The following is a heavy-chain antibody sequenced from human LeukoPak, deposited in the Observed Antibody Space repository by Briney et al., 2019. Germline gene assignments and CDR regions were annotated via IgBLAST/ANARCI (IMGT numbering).Heavy chain of an antibody. J-gene: IGHJ3*01. CDR1: GYTFTGYY. CDR3: ARGGDGYNSLFHSFDL. Sequence: EASVKVSCKASGYTFTGYYMHWVRQAPGQGLEWMGWINPNSGGTNYAQKFQGRVTMTRDTSISTAYMELSRLRSDDSALYYCARGGDGYNSLFHSFDLWGHGTMVTVSS. CDR2: INPNSGGT. D-gene: IGHD5-24*01. V-gene: IGHV1-2*02.